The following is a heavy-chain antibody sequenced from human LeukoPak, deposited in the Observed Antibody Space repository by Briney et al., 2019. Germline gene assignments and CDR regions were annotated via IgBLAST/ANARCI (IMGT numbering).Heavy chain of an antibody. CDR2: ISGRGGSA. D-gene: IGHD2-15*01. CDR3: AKEYCSGDNCHSYGMDV. Sequence: QTGGSLRLSCAASGFTFTNYAMTWVRQAPGKGLECVSGISGRGGSAYYADSVNGRFTISRDNSKNTMYLQMSSLRAEDTAIYYCAKEYCSGDNCHSYGMDVWGQGTTVTVSS. V-gene: IGHV3-23*01. CDR1: GFTFTNYA. J-gene: IGHJ6*02.